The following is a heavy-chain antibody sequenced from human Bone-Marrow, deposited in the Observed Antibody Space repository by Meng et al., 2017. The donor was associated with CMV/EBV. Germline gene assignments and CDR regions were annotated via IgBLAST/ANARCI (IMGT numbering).Heavy chain of an antibody. CDR1: GGSFSGYY. CDR2: INHSGST. V-gene: IGHV4-34*01. J-gene: IGHJ6*02. Sequence: SETLSLTCAVYGGSFSGYYWSWIRQPPGKGLEWIGEINHSGSTNYNPSLKSRVTISVDTSKNQFSLKLSSVTAADTAVYYCARVGRLTTLNYYYGMDVWGQGTKVPSP. CDR3: ARVGRLTTLNYYYGMDV. D-gene: IGHD4-11*01.